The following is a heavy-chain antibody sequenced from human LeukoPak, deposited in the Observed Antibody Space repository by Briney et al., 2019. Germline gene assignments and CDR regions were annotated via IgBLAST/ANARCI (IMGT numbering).Heavy chain of an antibody. CDR3: ARDRYSYGSDVTRDFDY. CDR1: GFTFSSYS. J-gene: IGHJ4*02. V-gene: IGHV3-48*04. Sequence: GRSLRLSCAASGFTFSSYSMNWVRQAPGKGLEWVSYISSSSSTIYYADSVKGRFTISRDNAKNSLYLQMNSLTAEDTAIYYCARDRYSYGSDVTRDFDYWGQGTLVTVSS. CDR2: ISSSSSTI. D-gene: IGHD5-18*01.